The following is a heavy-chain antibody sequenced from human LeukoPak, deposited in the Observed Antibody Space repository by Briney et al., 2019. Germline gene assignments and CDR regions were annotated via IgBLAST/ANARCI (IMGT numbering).Heavy chain of an antibody. Sequence: GGSLRLSCAASGFTFSIPAMSWVRQAPGKGLEWVSAISGSGGSTYYAGSVKGRFIISRDNSKNTLYLQMNSLRAEDTAVYYCAKDRRTLDAFDIWGQGTMVTVSS. V-gene: IGHV3-23*01. J-gene: IGHJ3*02. CDR3: AKDRRTLDAFDI. CDR2: ISGSGGST. CDR1: GFTFSIPA.